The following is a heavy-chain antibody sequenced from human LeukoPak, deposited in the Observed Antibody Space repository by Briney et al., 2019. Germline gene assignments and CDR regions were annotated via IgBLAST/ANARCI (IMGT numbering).Heavy chain of an antibody. V-gene: IGHV3-7*01. D-gene: IGHD2-21*01. CDR3: ARDEGDDPTLYFDY. J-gene: IGHJ4*02. CDR1: GFTFSSYW. Sequence: GGSLRLSCAASGFTFSSYWMSWVRQAPGKGLEWVANIKQDGSEKYYVDSVKGRFTISRDNAKNSLYLQMNSLRAEDAAVYYCARDEGDDPTLYFDYWGQGTLVTVSS. CDR2: IKQDGSEK.